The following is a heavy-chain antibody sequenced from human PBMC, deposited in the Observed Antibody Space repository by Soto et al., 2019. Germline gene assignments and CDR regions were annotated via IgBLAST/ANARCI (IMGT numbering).Heavy chain of an antibody. CDR1: GGTFSSYA. D-gene: IGHD5-12*01. V-gene: IGHV1-69*01. CDR3: ARRDGYNSGLGY. Sequence: SVKFSCKGSGGTFSSYAISWVRQAPGQWLEWMGGIIPIFFTANYAQKFQGRVKGAADQSTRTTYMELSSLRSEDTAVDYCARRDGYNSGLGYWGQGTLVTVSS. J-gene: IGHJ4*02. CDR2: IIPIFFTA.